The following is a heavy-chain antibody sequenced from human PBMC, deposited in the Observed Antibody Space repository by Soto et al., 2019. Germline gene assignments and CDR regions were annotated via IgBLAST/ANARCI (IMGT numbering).Heavy chain of an antibody. CDR3: ARGDCSGGSCYVFDY. D-gene: IGHD2-15*01. Sequence: KPSETLSLTCTVSGGSIDSYHWNYIRQPAGKGLEWIGRIYTSGSTTYNPSLKSRVTMSVGTSKNQFSLKLSSVTAADTAVYYCARGDCSGGSCYVFDYWGQGTLVTVSS. CDR2: IYTSGST. J-gene: IGHJ4*02. CDR1: GGSIDSYH. V-gene: IGHV4-4*07.